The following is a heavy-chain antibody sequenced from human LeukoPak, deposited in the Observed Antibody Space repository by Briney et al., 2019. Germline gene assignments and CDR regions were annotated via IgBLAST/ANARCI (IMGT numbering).Heavy chain of an antibody. CDR1: GGSISSYY. CDR3: ARDRYYYDSSGYYYFDY. CDR2: IYTSGST. J-gene: IGHJ4*02. V-gene: IGHV4-4*07. Sequence: SETLSLTCTVSGGSISSYYWSWIRQPAGTALEWIGRIYTSGSTNYNPSLKSRVTMSVDTSKNQFSLKLSSVTAADTAVYYCARDRYYYDSSGYYYFDYWGQGTLVTVSS. D-gene: IGHD3-22*01.